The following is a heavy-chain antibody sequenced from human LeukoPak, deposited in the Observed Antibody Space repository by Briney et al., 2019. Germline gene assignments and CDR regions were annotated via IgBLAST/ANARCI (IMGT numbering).Heavy chain of an antibody. CDR3: AKGRRSVDYSNYPNDY. CDR1: GFTFSSYA. D-gene: IGHD4-11*01. CDR2: ISGSGGST. V-gene: IGHV3-23*01. Sequence: GGSLRLSCAASGFTFSSYAMSWVRQAPGKGLEWVSAISGSGGSTYYADSVKGRFTISRDNSKNTLYLQMNSLRAEDTAVYYCAKGRRSVDYSNYPNDYWGQGTLVTVSS. J-gene: IGHJ4*02.